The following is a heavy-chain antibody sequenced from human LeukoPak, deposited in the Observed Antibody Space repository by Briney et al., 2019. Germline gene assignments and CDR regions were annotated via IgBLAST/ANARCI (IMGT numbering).Heavy chain of an antibody. CDR2: MYYSGST. Sequence: SETLSLTCTVSGVSISGGDYYWSWNRQPPGKGLEWIAYMYYSGSTYYNPSLKSRVTMSADTSKNQLSLKLSSVTAADTAVYYCARPYYYDSRIDPWGQGILVTVSS. J-gene: IGHJ5*02. D-gene: IGHD3-22*01. CDR1: GVSISGGDYY. V-gene: IGHV4-30-4*01. CDR3: ARPYYYDSRIDP.